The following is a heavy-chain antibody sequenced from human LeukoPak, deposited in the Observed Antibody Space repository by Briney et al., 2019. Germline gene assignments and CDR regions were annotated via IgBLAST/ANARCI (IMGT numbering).Heavy chain of an antibody. Sequence: AGGSLRLSCAASGFTFNTYTMNWVRQAPGKGLEWVSYISGSSGIIDYADSVRGRFTISRDNAKNSLYLQMNSLRAEDTAVYYCASDLVTDYYDSSGYYPFDYWGQGTLVTVSS. CDR3: ASDLVTDYYDSSGYYPFDY. CDR1: GFTFNTYT. D-gene: IGHD3-22*01. CDR2: ISGSSGII. J-gene: IGHJ4*02. V-gene: IGHV3-48*01.